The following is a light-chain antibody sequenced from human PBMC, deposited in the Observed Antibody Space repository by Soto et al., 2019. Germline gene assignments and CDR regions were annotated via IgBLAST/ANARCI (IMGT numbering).Light chain of an antibody. V-gene: IGLV2-23*01. CDR3: CSYATISTPVV. CDR1: SSDVGSYDL. Sequence: SALTQPASVSGSPGQSITISCTGTSSDVGSYDLVSWYQQHPGKAPKLMIYEGTKRPSGVSNRFSGSKSGNTASLTISGLQAEDEAHYYCCSYATISTPVVFGGGTKLTVL. J-gene: IGLJ2*01. CDR2: EGT.